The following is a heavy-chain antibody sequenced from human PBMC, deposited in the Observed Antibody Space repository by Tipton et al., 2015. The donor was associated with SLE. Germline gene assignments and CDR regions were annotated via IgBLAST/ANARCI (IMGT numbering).Heavy chain of an antibody. CDR2: INYLGNT. Sequence: TLSLTCTVSGASMSSHYWSWIRQPPGKGLEWIGYINYLGNTDYNPSLKRRVTISVDTSKNQFSLRLSSVTAADTAVYYCATQPRSYSSCLSSYFDYWGQGAVVP. CDR1: GASMSSHY. D-gene: IGHD6-19*01. V-gene: IGHV4-59*11. CDR3: ATQPRSYSSCLSSYFDY. J-gene: IGHJ4*01.